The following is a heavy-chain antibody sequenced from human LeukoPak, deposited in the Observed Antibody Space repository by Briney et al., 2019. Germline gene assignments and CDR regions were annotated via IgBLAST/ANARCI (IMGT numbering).Heavy chain of an antibody. V-gene: IGHV3-74*01. CDR1: EFTFSNYW. CDR2: INSDGSRT. J-gene: IGHJ6*02. CDR3: VRSDPSGMDL. Sequence: GGSLRLSCAASEFTFSNYWMHWVRQAPGKGLVRVSRINSDGSRTTYADSVKGRFTISRDNAKNTQYLQMNSLRAEDTAVYYCVRSDPSGMDLWGQGTTVTVSS. D-gene: IGHD2-21*02.